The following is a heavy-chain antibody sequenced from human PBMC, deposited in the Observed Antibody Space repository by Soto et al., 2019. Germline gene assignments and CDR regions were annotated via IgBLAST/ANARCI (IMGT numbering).Heavy chain of an antibody. CDR3: PRQQGYMPTIKNDSSDI. J-gene: IGHJ3*02. V-gene: IGHV5-51*01. Sequence: VDSVKISCKACAQKFKTYWIAWVPQMPGQGLEWMGIMYPGDSDTTYSPSFQGQVTISVDKSISTAYLQLRRIKASDTAMYSCPRQQGYMPTIKNDSSDIRRQATMVTVS. CDR2: MYPGDSDT. D-gene: IGHD4-4*01. CDR1: AQKFKTYW.